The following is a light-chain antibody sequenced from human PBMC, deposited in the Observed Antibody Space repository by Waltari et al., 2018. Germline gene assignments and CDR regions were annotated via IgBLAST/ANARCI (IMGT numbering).Light chain of an antibody. CDR3: CSYAGVDTFYV. CDR2: EVN. J-gene: IGLJ1*01. Sequence: QSALTQPASVSGSPGQSITIPCTGTSSDVGSYDLVSWYQQHPGKAPKLIIYEVNERPSGVFKRFSGSNFGSTASLTISGLQAEDEADYYCCSYAGVDTFYVFGTGTKVTVL. CDR1: SSDVGSYDL. V-gene: IGLV2-23*02.